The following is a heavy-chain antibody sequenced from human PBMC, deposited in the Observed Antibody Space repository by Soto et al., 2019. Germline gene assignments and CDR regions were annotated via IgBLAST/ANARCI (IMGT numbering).Heavy chain of an antibody. D-gene: IGHD6-19*01. Sequence: LSLTCAASGGSISSGGYSWSWIRQPPGKGLEWLGYIYHSGSTYYNPSLKSRVTISVDRSKNQFSLKLSSVTAADTAVYYCARVLRGRGWYPPFDYWGQGTLVTVSS. CDR2: IYHSGST. CDR1: GGSISSGGYS. CDR3: ARVLRGRGWYPPFDY. J-gene: IGHJ4*02. V-gene: IGHV4-30-2*01.